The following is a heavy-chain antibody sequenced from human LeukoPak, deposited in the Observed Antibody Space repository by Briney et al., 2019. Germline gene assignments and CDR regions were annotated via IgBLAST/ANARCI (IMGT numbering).Heavy chain of an antibody. CDR2: ISWNSGSI. J-gene: IGHJ4*02. CDR1: GFTFDDYA. D-gene: IGHD6-19*01. CDR3: AKGSSGWYYYFDY. Sequence: GRSLRLSCAASGFTFDDYAMHWVRQAPGKGPEWVSGISWNSGSIGYADSVKGRFTISRDNAKNSLYLQMNSLRAEDMALYYCAKGSSGWYYYFDYWGQGTLVTVSS. V-gene: IGHV3-9*03.